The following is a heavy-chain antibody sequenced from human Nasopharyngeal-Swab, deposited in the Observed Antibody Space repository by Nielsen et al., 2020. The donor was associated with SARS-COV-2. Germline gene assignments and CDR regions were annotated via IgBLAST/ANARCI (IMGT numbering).Heavy chain of an antibody. CDR3: ARGRGSSGYYPTDY. J-gene: IGHJ4*02. CDR1: GYAFTKYA. V-gene: IGHV7-4-1*02. D-gene: IGHD3-22*01. Sequence: ASVKVSCKASGYAFTKYAMNCVRQAPGQGLEWMGWINTNTGTPTYAQGFTGRFVFSLDTSVSTAYLQISSLKPEDTGVYYCARGRGSSGYYPTDYWGQGTLVTVSS. CDR2: INTNTGTP.